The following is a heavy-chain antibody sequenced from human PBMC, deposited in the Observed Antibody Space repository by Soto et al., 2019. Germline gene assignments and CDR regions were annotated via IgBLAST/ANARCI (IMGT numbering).Heavy chain of an antibody. CDR1: GFTFSSYA. D-gene: IGHD3-22*01. J-gene: IGHJ4*02. CDR2: ISYDGSNK. V-gene: IGHV3-30-3*01. Sequence: QVQLVESGGGVVQPGRSLRLSCAASGFTFSSYAMHWVRQAPGKGLEWVAVISYDGSNKYYADSVKGRFTISRDNSKNTLYLQMSSLRADDTAVYYCAGSDYYDIYWGQGTLVTVSS. CDR3: AGSDYYDIY.